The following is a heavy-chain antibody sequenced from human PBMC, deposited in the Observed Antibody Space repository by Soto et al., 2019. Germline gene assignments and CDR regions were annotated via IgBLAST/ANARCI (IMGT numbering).Heavy chain of an antibody. Sequence: SVKVSCKASGGTFSSYAISWVRQAPGQGLEWMGGIIPIFGTANYAQKFQGRVTITADESTSTAYMELSSLRSEDTAVYYCARDQGYSYGSHYYYGMDVWGQGTTVTVSS. CDR2: IIPIFGTA. CDR3: ARDQGYSYGSHYYYGMDV. J-gene: IGHJ6*02. V-gene: IGHV1-69*13. D-gene: IGHD5-18*01. CDR1: GGTFSSYA.